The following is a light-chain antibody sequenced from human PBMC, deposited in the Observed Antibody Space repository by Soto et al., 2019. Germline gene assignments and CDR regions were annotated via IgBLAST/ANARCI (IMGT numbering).Light chain of an antibody. CDR1: QSVSSY. J-gene: IGKJ4*01. CDR2: DAS. Sequence: EIVLTQSPATLSLSPGERAALSCRASQSVSSYLAWYQQKPGQAPRLLTYDASKKATGIPARFSGIGSGTDFTLTISSLEPEDFAVYFCQQRSNWPSTFGGGTKVQI. CDR3: QQRSNWPST. V-gene: IGKV3-11*01.